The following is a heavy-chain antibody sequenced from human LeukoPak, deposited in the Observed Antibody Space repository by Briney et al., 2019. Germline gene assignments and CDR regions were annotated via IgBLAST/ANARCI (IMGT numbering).Heavy chain of an antibody. J-gene: IGHJ6*02. CDR2: INHSGST. D-gene: IGHD6-19*01. CDR3: ARGPSGWPTIYYYGMDV. V-gene: IGHV4-34*01. Sequence: SETLSLTCAVYGGSFSGYYWSWIRQPPGKGLEWIGEINHSGSTNYNPSLKSRVTISVDTSKNQFSLKLSSVTAADTAVYYCARGPSGWPTIYYYGMDVWGQGTTVTVSS. CDR1: GGSFSGYY.